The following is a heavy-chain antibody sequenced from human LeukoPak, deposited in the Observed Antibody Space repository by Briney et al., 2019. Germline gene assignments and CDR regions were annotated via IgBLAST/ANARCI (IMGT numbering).Heavy chain of an antibody. D-gene: IGHD2-2*01. CDR1: GYTFTGYY. V-gene: IGHV1-18*04. CDR2: ISTYNGNT. Sequence: ASVKVSCKASGYTFTGYYIHWVRQAPGQGLEWMGWISTYNGNTNYAQKLQGRVTMTTDTSTSTAYMELRSLRSDDTAVYYCARDHRGSTSCYSCSRWFDPWGQGTLVTVSS. CDR3: ARDHRGSTSCYSCSRWFDP. J-gene: IGHJ5*02.